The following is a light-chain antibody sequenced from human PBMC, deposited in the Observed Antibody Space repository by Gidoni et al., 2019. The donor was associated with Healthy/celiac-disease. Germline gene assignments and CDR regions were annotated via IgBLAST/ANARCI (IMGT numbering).Light chain of an antibody. CDR1: QSISSY. J-gene: IGKJ3*01. CDR2: AAS. V-gene: IGKV1-39*01. Sequence: DIQMTQSPSSLSASVGDRVTITCRASQSISSYLNWYHQKPGKAPKLLIYAASSLQSGVPSRFSGSGSGTDFTLTISSLQPEDFATYYCQQSYSTPSAFGPGTKVDIK. CDR3: QQSYSTPSA.